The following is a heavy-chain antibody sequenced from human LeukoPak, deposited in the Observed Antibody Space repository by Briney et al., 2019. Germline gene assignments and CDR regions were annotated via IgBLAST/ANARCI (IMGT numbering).Heavy chain of an antibody. V-gene: IGHV4-59*01. CDR3: ASWLPGHGMDV. Sequence: PSETLSLTCTVSGDSISSYYWSWIRQPPGKGLEWIGYTHYSGSTSYNPSLTSLKSGVTMSVDTSKNQFSLKVNSVTAADSAVYYCASWLPGHGMDVWGQGTTVTVSS. J-gene: IGHJ6*02. CDR1: GDSISSYY. CDR2: THYSGST. D-gene: IGHD6-19*01.